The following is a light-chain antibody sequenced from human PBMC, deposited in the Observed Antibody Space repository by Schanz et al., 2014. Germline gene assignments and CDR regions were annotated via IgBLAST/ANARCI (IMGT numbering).Light chain of an antibody. CDR1: QSVSNNY. CDR3: QQYGESLWT. Sequence: EIVLTQSPGTLSLSPGERATLSCRASQSVSNNYLAWYQQKPGQVPRLLIYGASSRAHGIPDRFSGSGSETDFSLTISRVEPEDSAVYYCQQYGESLWTFGPGTRVEIK. V-gene: IGKV3-20*01. CDR2: GAS. J-gene: IGKJ1*01.